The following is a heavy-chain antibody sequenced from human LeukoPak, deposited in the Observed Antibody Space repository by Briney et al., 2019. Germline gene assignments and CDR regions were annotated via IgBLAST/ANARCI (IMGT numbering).Heavy chain of an antibody. CDR2: ISAYNGNT. V-gene: IGHV1-18*01. Sequence: ASVKVSCKASGYTFTSYGISWVRQAPGQGLEWMGWISAYNGNTSYAQKLQGRVTMTTDTSTSTAYMELRSLRSDDTAVYYCARAMWRDGYNWNWFDPWGQGTLVTVSS. CDR1: GYTFTSYG. CDR3: ARAMWRDGYNWNWFDP. J-gene: IGHJ5*02. D-gene: IGHD5-24*01.